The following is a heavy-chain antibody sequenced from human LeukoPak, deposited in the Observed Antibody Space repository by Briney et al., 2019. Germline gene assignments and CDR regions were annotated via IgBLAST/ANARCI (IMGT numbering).Heavy chain of an antibody. Sequence: SETLSLTCAVYGGSFSGYYWSWIRQPPGKGLEWIGEINHSGSTNYNPSLKSRVTISVDTSKNQFSLKLSSVTAADTAVYYCARGRIAGDSSGYYYVGYYYCYYMDVWGKGTTVTASS. V-gene: IGHV4-34*01. D-gene: IGHD3-22*01. CDR2: INHSGST. CDR1: GGSFSGYY. CDR3: ARGRIAGDSSGYYYVGYYYCYYMDV. J-gene: IGHJ6*03.